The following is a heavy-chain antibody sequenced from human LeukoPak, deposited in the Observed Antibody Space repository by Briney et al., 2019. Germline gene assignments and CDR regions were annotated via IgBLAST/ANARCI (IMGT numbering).Heavy chain of an antibody. Sequence: GGSLRLSCAASGFTFSSYGMSWVRQAPGKGLEWVSVISGSGDGTYYADSVKGRFTTSRDNAKNSLYLQMNRLRTEDTAVYYCARGYCRGGSCYSGDAFDIWGQGTMVTVSS. V-gene: IGHV3-23*01. J-gene: IGHJ3*02. CDR3: ARGYCRGGSCYSGDAFDI. D-gene: IGHD2-15*01. CDR2: ISGSGDGT. CDR1: GFTFSSYG.